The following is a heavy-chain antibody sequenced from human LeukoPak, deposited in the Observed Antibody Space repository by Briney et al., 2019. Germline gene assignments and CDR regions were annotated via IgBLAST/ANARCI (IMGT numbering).Heavy chain of an antibody. J-gene: IGHJ4*02. V-gene: IGHV1-8*01. D-gene: IGHD5-18*01. CDR3: ARVGGHSYGPEFGY. Sequence: ASVKVSCKASGYTFTSYDINWVRQATGQGLEWMGWMNPNSGNTGYAQKFQGRVTMTRNTSISTAYMELSSLRSEDTAVYYCARVGGHSYGPEFGYWGQGTLVTVSS. CDR1: GYTFTSYD. CDR2: MNPNSGNT.